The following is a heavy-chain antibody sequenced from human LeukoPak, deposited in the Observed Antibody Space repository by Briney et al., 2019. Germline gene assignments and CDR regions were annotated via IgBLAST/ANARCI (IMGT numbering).Heavy chain of an antibody. V-gene: IGHV3-23*01. CDR2: ISGSGGST. J-gene: IGHJ6*02. CDR1: GFTFSSYA. CDR3: AKGRYAHNYYYYGMDV. D-gene: IGHD3-16*01. Sequence: PGGSLRLSCAASGFTFSSYAMSWVRQAPGKGLEWVLAISGSGGSTYYADSVKGRFTISRDNSKNTLYLQMNSLRAEDTAVYYCAKGRYAHNYYYYGMDVWGQGTTVTVSS.